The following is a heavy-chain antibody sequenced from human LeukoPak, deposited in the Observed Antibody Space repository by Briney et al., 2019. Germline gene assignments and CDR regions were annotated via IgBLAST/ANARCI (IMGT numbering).Heavy chain of an antibody. CDR3: AELGITMIGGV. D-gene: IGHD3-10*02. J-gene: IGHJ6*04. Sequence: GGSLRLSCAASGFTVSSNEMSWVRQAPGKGLEWVSSISGGSTYYADSVKGRFTISRDNAKNSLYLQMNSLRAEDTAVYYCAELGITMIGGVWGKGTTVTISS. V-gene: IGHV3-38-3*01. CDR1: GFTVSSNE. CDR2: ISGGST.